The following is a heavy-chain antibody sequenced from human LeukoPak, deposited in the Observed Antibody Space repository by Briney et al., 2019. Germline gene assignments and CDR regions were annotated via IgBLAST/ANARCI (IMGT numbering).Heavy chain of an antibody. CDR2: ITSSGNYI. J-gene: IGHJ4*02. CDR1: GFTFSSYS. Sequence: GGSLRLSCAASGFTFSSYSMNWVRQAPGKGLEWVSSITSSGNYIYYADSMKGRFTISRDNAKNSLYLQMNSLRAEDTAVYYCAREGSYSYGPTSIDYWGQGTLVTVSS. D-gene: IGHD5-18*01. V-gene: IGHV3-21*01. CDR3: AREGSYSYGPTSIDY.